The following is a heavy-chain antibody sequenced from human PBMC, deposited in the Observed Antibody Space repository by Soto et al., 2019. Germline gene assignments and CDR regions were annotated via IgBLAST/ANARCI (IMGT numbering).Heavy chain of an antibody. Sequence: ASVKVSCKASGYTFTSYGISWVRQAPGQGLEWMGWISAYSGNTNYAQKLQGRVTMTTDTSTSTAYMELSSLRSEDTAVYYCARGSLTIFGVVTRYNWFDPWGQGTLVTVSS. V-gene: IGHV1-18*01. CDR2: ISAYSGNT. CDR3: ARGSLTIFGVVTRYNWFDP. J-gene: IGHJ5*02. CDR1: GYTFTSYG. D-gene: IGHD3-3*01.